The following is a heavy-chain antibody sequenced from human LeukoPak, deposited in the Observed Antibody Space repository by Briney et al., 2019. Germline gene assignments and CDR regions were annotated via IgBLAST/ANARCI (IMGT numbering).Heavy chain of an antibody. CDR2: ISGSGGST. Sequence: PGGSLRLSCAASGFTFSSYGMSWVRQAPGKGLEWVSAISGSGGSTYYADSVKGRFTISRDNSKNTLYLQMNSLRAEDTAVYYCAKVSRDIVVVVAALTFFDYWGQGTLVTVSS. D-gene: IGHD2-15*01. J-gene: IGHJ4*02. V-gene: IGHV3-23*01. CDR1: GFTFSSYG. CDR3: AKVSRDIVVVVAALTFFDY.